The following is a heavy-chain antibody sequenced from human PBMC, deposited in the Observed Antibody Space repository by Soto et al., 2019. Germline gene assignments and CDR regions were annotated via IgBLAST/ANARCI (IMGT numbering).Heavy chain of an antibody. CDR1: GFSFGSYA. CDR3: ARWRYLDY. D-gene: IGHD1-1*01. V-gene: IGHV3-23*01. J-gene: IGHJ1*01. CDR2: ISGSDGKT. Sequence: GSLRLSCAASGFSFGSYALSWVRQAPGKGLEWVSTISGSDGKTFYADSVKGRFSISRDTSQSTLYLQMNSLRADDTAMYYCARWRYLDYWGQGTRVTVSS.